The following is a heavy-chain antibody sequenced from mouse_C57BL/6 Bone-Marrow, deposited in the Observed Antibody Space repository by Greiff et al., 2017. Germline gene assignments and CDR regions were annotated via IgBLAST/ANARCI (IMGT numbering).Heavy chain of an antibody. D-gene: IGHD1-1*01. Sequence: VKLVESGAELARPGASVKMSCKASGYTFTSYTMHWVKQRPGQGLEWIGYINPSSGYTKYNQKFQDKATLTADKSSSTAYMQLSSLTSEDSAVYYCARFTTVVARGFAYWGQGTLVTVSA. CDR2: INPSSGYT. CDR1: GYTFTSYT. J-gene: IGHJ3*01. V-gene: IGHV1-4*01. CDR3: ARFTTVVARGFAY.